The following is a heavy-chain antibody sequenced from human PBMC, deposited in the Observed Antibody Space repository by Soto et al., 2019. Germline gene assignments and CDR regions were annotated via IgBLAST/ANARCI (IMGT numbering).Heavy chain of an antibody. V-gene: IGHV4-59*01. CDR3: ASHSGYAKGWFDP. D-gene: IGHD5-12*01. CDR2: IYYSGST. J-gene: IGHJ5*02. CDR1: GGSISSYY. Sequence: PSETLSLTCTVSGGSISSYYWSWIRQPPGKGLEWIGYIYYSGSTNYNPSLKSRVTISVDTSKNQFSLKLSSVTAADTAVYYCASHSGYAKGWFDPWGQGTLVTVSS.